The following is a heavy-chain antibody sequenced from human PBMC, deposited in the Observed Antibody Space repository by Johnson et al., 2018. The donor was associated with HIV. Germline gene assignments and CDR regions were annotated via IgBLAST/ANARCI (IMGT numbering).Heavy chain of an antibody. V-gene: IGHV3-9*01. D-gene: IGHD1-26*01. J-gene: IGHJ3*02. CDR1: AFTFADYA. CDR2: ISWNSGSI. CDR3: AKVCYSGSYLDVFDI. Sequence: VQLVESGGGLAQPGRSLRLSCAASAFTFADYAMHWVRQAPGKGLEWVSGISWNSGSIGYADSVKGRFTISRDDSKNTLYLQMNSLRAEDTAVYYCAKVCYSGSYLDVFDIWGLGTMVTVSS.